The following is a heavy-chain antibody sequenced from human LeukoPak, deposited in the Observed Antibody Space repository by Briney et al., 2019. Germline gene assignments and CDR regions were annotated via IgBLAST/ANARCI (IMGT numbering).Heavy chain of an antibody. J-gene: IGHJ6*02. CDR3: ARWSVRGGALGYYYYYGMDV. V-gene: IGHV4-59*01. Sequence: SETLSLTCTVSGGSISSYYWSWIRQPPGKGLEWIGYIYYSGSTNYNPSLKSRVTISVDTSKNQFSLKLSSVTAADTAVYYCARWSVRGGALGYYYYYGMDVWGQGTTVTVSS. D-gene: IGHD3-10*01. CDR2: IYYSGST. CDR1: GGSISSYY.